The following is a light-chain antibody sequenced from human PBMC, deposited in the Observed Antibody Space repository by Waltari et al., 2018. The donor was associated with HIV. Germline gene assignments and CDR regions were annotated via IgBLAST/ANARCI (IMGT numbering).Light chain of an antibody. CDR3: QQYGISPRT. J-gene: IGKJ1*01. V-gene: IGKV3-20*01. Sequence: EIVLTQSPGTLSLSPGERATLYCRASQSLSSSYLVWFQQKPGQAPRLLIYAASSRATGIPDRFSGSGSGTDFTLTISRLEPEDFAVYYCQQYGISPRTFGQGTTLEIK. CDR1: QSLSSSY. CDR2: AAS.